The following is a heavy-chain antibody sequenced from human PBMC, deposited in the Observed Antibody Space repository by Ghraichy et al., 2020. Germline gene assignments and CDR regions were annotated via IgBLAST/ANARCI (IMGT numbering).Heavy chain of an antibody. CDR1: DCSISSITHY. CDR3: AKWDSASDFHS. D-gene: IGHD5-18*01. V-gene: IGHV4-39*01. Sequence: SETLSLTCTVPDCSISSITHYWSWIRQPPGKGLEWIGSYYTYSGGTNHNPSRKGGVTIFADTSKNQFPLSLRSVAAADTAVYYGAKWDSASDFHSWGQGTLVTVSP. J-gene: IGHJ4*02. CDR2: YYTYSGGT.